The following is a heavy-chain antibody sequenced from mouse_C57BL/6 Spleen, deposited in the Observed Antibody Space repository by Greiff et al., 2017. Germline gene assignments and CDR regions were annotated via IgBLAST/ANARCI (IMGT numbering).Heavy chain of an antibody. V-gene: IGHV2-2*01. CDR2: IWNGGST. CDR3: ASHYYGNSSWFAY. J-gene: IGHJ3*01. D-gene: IGHD1-1*01. Sequence: VQLVESGPGLVQPSQSLSITCTVSGFSFTSYGVHWVRQSPGKGLAWLGVIWNGGSTDYNAACISRLSIRKDNSKSQVSFKMNSLQADDTAIYYCASHYYGNSSWFAYWGQGTLVTVSA. CDR1: GFSFTSYG.